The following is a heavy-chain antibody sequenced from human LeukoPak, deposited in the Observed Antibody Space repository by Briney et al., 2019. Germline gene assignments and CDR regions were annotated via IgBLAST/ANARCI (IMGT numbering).Heavy chain of an antibody. J-gene: IGHJ4*02. V-gene: IGHV4-31*03. D-gene: IGHD6-19*01. Sequence: SETLSLTCTVSGGSISSGGYYWSWIRQHPGKGLEWIGYIYYSGSTYYNPSLKSRVTISVDTSKNQFSLKLSSVTAADTAVYYCARDSSGCLDYWGQGTLVTVPS. CDR1: GGSISSGGYY. CDR3: ARDSSGCLDY. CDR2: IYYSGST.